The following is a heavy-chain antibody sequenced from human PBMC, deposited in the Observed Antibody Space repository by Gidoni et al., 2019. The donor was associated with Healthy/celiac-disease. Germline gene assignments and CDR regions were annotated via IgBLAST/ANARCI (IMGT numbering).Heavy chain of an antibody. J-gene: IGHJ4*02. Sequence: QLQLQESGPGLVKPSETLSLTCTVSGGSISRSSYYWGWLRQPPGKGLEWIGSIYYSGGTYYNPSLKSRVTISVDTSKNQFSLKLSSVTAADTAVYYCARHNIAAAGTEVDYWGQGTLVTVSS. D-gene: IGHD6-13*01. CDR2: IYYSGGT. V-gene: IGHV4-39*01. CDR3: ARHNIAAAGTEVDY. CDR1: GGSISRSSYY.